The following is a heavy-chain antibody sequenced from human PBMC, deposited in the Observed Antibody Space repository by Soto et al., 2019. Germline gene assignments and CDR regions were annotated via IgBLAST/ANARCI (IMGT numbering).Heavy chain of an antibody. D-gene: IGHD1-26*01. CDR2: IRSKAYGGTT. Sequence: PVGSLRLSCTASGFTFGDYAMSWFRQAPGKGLEWVGFIRSKAYGGTTEYAASVKGRFTISRDDSKSIAYLQMNSLKTEDTAVYYCTRDLELLGYYYYGMDVWGQGTTVTVSS. CDR3: TRDLELLGYYYYGMDV. V-gene: IGHV3-49*03. CDR1: GFTFGDYA. J-gene: IGHJ6*02.